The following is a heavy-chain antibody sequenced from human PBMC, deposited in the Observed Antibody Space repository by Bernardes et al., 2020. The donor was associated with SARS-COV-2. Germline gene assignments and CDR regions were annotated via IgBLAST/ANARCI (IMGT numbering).Heavy chain of an antibody. D-gene: IGHD2-2*01. V-gene: IGHV4-59*01. Sequence: SETLSLTCTVSPGSFSAYYWSWIRQPPGKGLEWIGNVLDSGTTNYNPSLKSRVTISLDGSKTQFSLNLRSVTGADTATYYCARDRSSSWTPRYVDFWGQGLLVTVSS. CDR2: VLDSGTT. CDR3: ARDRSSSWTPRYVDF. J-gene: IGHJ1*01. CDR1: PGSFSAYY.